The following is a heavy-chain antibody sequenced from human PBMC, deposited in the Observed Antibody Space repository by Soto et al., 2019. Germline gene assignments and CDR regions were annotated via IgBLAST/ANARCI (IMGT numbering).Heavy chain of an antibody. CDR2: IYYSGST. J-gene: IGHJ6*02. D-gene: IGHD3-10*01. CDR3: ARRVAEGLLWFGELSDYGMDV. CDR1: GGSISSSSYY. V-gene: IGHV4-39*01. Sequence: SETLSLTCTVSGGSISSSSYYWGWIRQPPGKGLEWIGSIYYSGSTYYNPSLKSRVTISVDTPKNQFSLKLSSVTAADTAVYYCARRVAEGLLWFGELSDYGMDVWGQGTTVTV.